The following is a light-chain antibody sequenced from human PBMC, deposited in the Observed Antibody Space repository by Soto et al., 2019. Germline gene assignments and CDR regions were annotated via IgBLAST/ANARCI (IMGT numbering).Light chain of an antibody. V-gene: IGLV2-23*01. J-gene: IGLJ1*01. Sequence: QSVLTQPASVSGSPGQSITISCTGISSDVGSYNLVSWYQQYPAKAPKLMIYEGSQRPSAVSNRFSGSQSGNAASLTISGLLAEDEADYYCCSYAGSGTYVFGSGTKLTVL. CDR2: EGS. CDR3: CSYAGSGTYV. CDR1: SSDVGSYNL.